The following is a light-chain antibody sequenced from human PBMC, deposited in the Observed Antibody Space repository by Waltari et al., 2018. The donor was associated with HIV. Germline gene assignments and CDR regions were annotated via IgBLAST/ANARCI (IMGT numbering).Light chain of an antibody. CDR1: NSNIGSNT. CDR3: AAWDDSLNGEVV. CDR2: GNT. J-gene: IGLJ2*01. V-gene: IGLV1-44*01. Sequence: QSVLTQPPSASGTPGQRVTISCSGRNSNIGSNTVNWYQQLPGTAPKLLIYGNTQRPSGVPDRFSGSKSGTSASLDISGLQSEDEADYYCAAWDDSLNGEVVFGGGTKLTVL.